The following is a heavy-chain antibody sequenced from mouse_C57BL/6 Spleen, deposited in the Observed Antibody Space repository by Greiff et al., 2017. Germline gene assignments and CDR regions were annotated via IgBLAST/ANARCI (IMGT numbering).Heavy chain of an antibody. J-gene: IGHJ1*03. Sequence: QVQLKQPGAELVKPGASVKMSCKASGYTFTSYWITWVKQRPGQGLEWIGDIYPGSGSTNYNEKFQSKATLTVATSSSTAYMQLSSLTTEDSAVYYWASPLLRRGGSFDVWGTGTTVTVSS. CDR3: ASPLLRRGGSFDV. D-gene: IGHD2-12*01. CDR1: GYTFTSYW. CDR2: IYPGSGST. V-gene: IGHV1-55*01.